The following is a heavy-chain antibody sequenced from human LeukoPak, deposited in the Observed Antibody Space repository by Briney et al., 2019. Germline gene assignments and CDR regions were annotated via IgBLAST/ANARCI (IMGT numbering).Heavy chain of an antibody. CDR1: GLTFSSSA. Sequence: GSSLRLSCAASGLTFSSSATHWVRQAPGKGLGWVAVISYGGSNKYYAACVKGPFHISRERPNNTLYLAMNSLRPGDTFVYYCGRGYIWGFNPESSAFLYWGQGTLVTVSS. V-gene: IGHV3-30*01. CDR2: ISYGGSNK. J-gene: IGHJ4*02. CDR3: GRGYIWGFNPESSAFLY. D-gene: IGHD3-16*01.